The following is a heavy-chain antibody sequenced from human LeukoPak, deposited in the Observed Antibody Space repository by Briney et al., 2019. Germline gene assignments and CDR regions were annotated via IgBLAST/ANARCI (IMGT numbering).Heavy chain of an antibody. CDR1: GFTVSSNY. Sequence: PGGSLRLSCAASGFTVSSNYMSGVRQAPGKGREGVSVIYSGCSTYYADSVKGRFTISRDNSKNTLDLQMNSLRAEDTAVYYCARDRRNYYDSSGYYDYWGQGTLVTVSS. CDR2: IYSGCST. CDR3: ARDRRNYYDSSGYYDY. D-gene: IGHD3-22*01. V-gene: IGHV3-66*01. J-gene: IGHJ4*02.